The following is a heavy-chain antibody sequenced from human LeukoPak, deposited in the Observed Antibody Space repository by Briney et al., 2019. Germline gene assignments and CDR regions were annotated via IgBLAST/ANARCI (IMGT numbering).Heavy chain of an antibody. D-gene: IGHD4-17*01. Sequence: PSETLSLTCTVSGGSLSSSSYYWGWIRQPPGKGLEWIGSIYHSGSTYYNPSLKSRVTISVDTSKNQFSLKLSSVTAADTAVYYCARHRGLHYDAYNWFDPWGQGTLVTVSS. J-gene: IGHJ5*02. V-gene: IGHV4-39*01. CDR1: GGSLSSSSYY. CDR2: IYHSGST. CDR3: ARHRGLHYDAYNWFDP.